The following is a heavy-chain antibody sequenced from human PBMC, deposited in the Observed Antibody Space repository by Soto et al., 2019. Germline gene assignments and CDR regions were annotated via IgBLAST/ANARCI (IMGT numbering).Heavy chain of an antibody. J-gene: IGHJ6*02. D-gene: IGHD6-19*01. CDR2: ISGYNGNT. CDR1: GYTFSNYG. CDR3: SRFIMVGGWFDPNYYHGMDV. V-gene: IGHV1-18*01. Sequence: QVQLVQSGAEVKKPGASVTVSCKTSGYTFSNYGINWVRQAPGQGLEWMGWISGYNGNTNYAQTVPGRVAMTTDTSAGTVYMVLRSLKSDDTAIYYCSRFIMVGGWFDPNYYHGMDVWGQGTTVTVSS.